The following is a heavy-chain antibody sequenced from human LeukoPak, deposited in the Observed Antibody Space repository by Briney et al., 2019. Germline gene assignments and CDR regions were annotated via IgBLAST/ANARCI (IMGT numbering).Heavy chain of an antibody. V-gene: IGHV1-8*03. CDR2: MNPNSGNT. CDR1: GYTFTSYD. CDR3: ARGLRDIVVVPAHYYFDY. Sequence: ASVKVSCKASGYTFTSYDINWVRQATGQGLEWMGWMNPNSGNTGYAQKFQGRVTTTRNTSISTAYMELSSLRSEDTAVYYCARGLRDIVVVPAHYYFDYWGQGTLVTVSS. D-gene: IGHD2-2*01. J-gene: IGHJ4*02.